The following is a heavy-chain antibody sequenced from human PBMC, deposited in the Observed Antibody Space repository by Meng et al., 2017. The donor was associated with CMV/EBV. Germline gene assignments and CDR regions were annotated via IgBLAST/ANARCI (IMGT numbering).Heavy chain of an antibody. D-gene: IGHD3-3*01. CDR1: GGSFSSNY. V-gene: IGHV4-34*01. J-gene: IGHJ5*02. CDR2: INNHRST. Sequence: QLQLLEDAGWCKPPASLSIPCCVYGGSFSSNYCSWIRQPPRERLEWIGEINNHRSTKYNPSLKSRVTISVDTSKPQFTLKLSSVTAADTAVYYCERGSRRNPRFNWFDPWGQGTLVTVSS. CDR3: ERGSRRNPRFNWFDP.